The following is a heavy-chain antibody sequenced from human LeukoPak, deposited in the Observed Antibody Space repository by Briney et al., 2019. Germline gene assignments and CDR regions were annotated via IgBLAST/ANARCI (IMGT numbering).Heavy chain of an antibody. CDR3: ARDGSGDALDI. Sequence: AASVKVSCKASGGTFSSYAISWVRQAPGQGLEWMGGIIPIFGTANYAQKFQGRVTITTDESTSTAYMELSSLRSEDTAVYYCARDGSGDALDIWGQGTMVTVSS. V-gene: IGHV1-69*05. J-gene: IGHJ3*02. CDR1: GGTFSSYA. CDR2: IIPIFGTA.